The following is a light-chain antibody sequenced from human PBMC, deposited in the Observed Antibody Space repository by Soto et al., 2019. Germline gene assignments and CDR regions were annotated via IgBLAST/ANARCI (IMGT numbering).Light chain of an antibody. CDR3: QQRHMWPTT. CDR2: PAS. CDR1: QGISNY. Sequence: DIQMTQSRSSLSASVGDRFTITCLAIQGISNYLAWYQQKAGKVPKLLIYPASTLQSGVPSRFSGSGSGTDFTLTISSLQPEDVETYYCQQRHMWPTTFGQGTRLEIK. J-gene: IGKJ5*01. V-gene: IGKV1-27*01.